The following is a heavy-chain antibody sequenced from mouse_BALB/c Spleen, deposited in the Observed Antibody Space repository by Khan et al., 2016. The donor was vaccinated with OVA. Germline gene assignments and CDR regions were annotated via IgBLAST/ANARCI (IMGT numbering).Heavy chain of an antibody. CDR3: ARSYFYGYYFDQ. J-gene: IGHJ2*01. CDR2: ISGDSNTI. V-gene: IGHV5-17*02. D-gene: IGHD1-1*01. Sequence: EVELVESGGGLVQPGGSRKLSCAASGFTFSNFGMHWIRQAPEKGLEWVAYISGDSNTIYYADTVKGRFTISRDNLRNTLFLQMTSLRSEDTAMYYCARSYFYGYYFDQWGQGTTLTVS. CDR1: GFTFSNFG.